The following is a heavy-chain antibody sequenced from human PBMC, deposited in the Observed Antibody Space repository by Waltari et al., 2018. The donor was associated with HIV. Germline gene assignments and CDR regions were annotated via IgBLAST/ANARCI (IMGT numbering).Heavy chain of an antibody. V-gene: IGHV5-51*01. CDR2: IYPDDSDI. CDR3: VKQGRDWFDP. D-gene: IGHD2-15*01. CDR1: GYSFPTSW. Sequence: EVQLVQSGAEVKKPGESLKISCQGSGYSFPTSWIGWVRQMPGKGLGWVGIIYPDDSDIRYNPSVRGQVTISADKSIRTAYLQWSSLRASDTAMYYCVKQGRDWFDPWGQGTLVTVSS. J-gene: IGHJ5*02.